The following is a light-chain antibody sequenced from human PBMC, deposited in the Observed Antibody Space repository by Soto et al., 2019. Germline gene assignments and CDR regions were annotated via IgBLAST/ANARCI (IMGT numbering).Light chain of an antibody. CDR2: KAS. J-gene: IGKJ1*01. CDR1: QSINSW. CDR3: QHYNSYPPWT. V-gene: IGKV1-5*03. Sequence: DIQMTQSPSTLSASVGDRVTITCRASQSINSWLAWYQQEPGKAPKLLIYKASSLESGVPSRFSGSGYGTEFTLTISSLQPDDFATYYCQHYNSYPPWTFGQGTKVEIK.